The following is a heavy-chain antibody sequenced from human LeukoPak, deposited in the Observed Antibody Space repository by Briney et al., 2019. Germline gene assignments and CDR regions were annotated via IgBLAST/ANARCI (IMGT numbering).Heavy chain of an antibody. CDR1: GGSISSGSYY. J-gene: IGHJ4*02. V-gene: IGHV4-61*02. CDR3: ARVDTAMVSYFDY. Sequence: PSQTLSLTCTVSGGSISSGSYYWSWIRQPAGTGLEWIGRIYTSGSTNYNPSPKSRVTISVDTSKNQFSLKLSSVTAADTAVYYCARVDTAMVSYFDYWGQGTLVTVSS. D-gene: IGHD5-18*01. CDR2: IYTSGST.